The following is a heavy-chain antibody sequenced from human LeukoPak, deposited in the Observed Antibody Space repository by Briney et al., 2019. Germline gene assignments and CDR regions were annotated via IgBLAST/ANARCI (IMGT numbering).Heavy chain of an antibody. CDR2: ISSSGSTI. CDR1: GFTFSSYE. V-gene: IGHV3-48*03. D-gene: IGHD2-15*01. CDR3: ARATGYSGLDY. Sequence: GGSLRLSCAASGFTFSSYEMNWVRQAPGKGLEWVSYISSSGSTIYYADSVKGRFTISRDNAKNSLYLQMNSLRAEDTAVYYRARATGYSGLDYWGQGTLVTVSS. J-gene: IGHJ4*02.